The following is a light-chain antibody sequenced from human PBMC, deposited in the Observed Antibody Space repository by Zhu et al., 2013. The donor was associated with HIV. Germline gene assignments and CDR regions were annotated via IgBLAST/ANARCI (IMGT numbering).Light chain of an antibody. CDR1: QYISSD. J-gene: IGKJ1*01. CDR3: QQYNIWPRT. Sequence: EIVMTQSPATLSVSPGESVTLFCRASQYISSDLAWYRHKPGQSPRLLIYGAYTRVADIPPRFSASGFGTEFTLTISSLQSEDSSVYYCQQYNIWPRTFGQGTKVEIK. V-gene: IGKV3-15*01. CDR2: GAY.